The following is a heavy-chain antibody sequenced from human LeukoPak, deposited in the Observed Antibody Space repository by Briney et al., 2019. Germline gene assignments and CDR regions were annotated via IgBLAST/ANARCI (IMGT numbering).Heavy chain of an antibody. V-gene: IGHV1-18*01. J-gene: IGHJ4*02. Sequence: EASVKVSCKASGYTFSNYGISWVRQAPGQGLEWMGWISANNGNTNYARKLQGRVTMTTDTSTTTAYMELRSLRSDDTAVYYCARDRDIVVVVAAIRRFDYWGQGTLVTVSS. D-gene: IGHD2-15*01. CDR3: ARDRDIVVVVAAIRRFDY. CDR2: ISANNGNT. CDR1: GYTFSNYG.